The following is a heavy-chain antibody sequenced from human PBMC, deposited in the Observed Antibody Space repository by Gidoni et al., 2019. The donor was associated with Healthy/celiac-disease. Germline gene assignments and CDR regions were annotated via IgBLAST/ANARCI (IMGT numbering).Heavy chain of an antibody. Sequence: QVQLQESGPGLVKPSQTLSLTCTVPGGPISSGSSYWSWIRQPAGKGLEWIWRIYTSGSTNYNPYLKSRVTISVDTTKNQFSLKLSSVTAADTAVYYCARVGGYCSSTSCYRWFDPWGQGTLVTVSS. D-gene: IGHD2-2*01. CDR3: ARVGGYCSSTSCYRWFDP. J-gene: IGHJ5*02. V-gene: IGHV4-61*02. CDR2: IYTSGST. CDR1: GGPISSGSSY.